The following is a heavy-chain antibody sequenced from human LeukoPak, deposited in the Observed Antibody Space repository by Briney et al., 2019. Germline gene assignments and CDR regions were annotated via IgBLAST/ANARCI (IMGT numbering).Heavy chain of an antibody. D-gene: IGHD3-16*01. CDR1: GYTFTSYG. V-gene: IGHV1-18*01. CDR3: ARDQGANYYYYGMDV. CDR2: ISAYNGNT. Sequence: ASVKVSCKASGYTFTSYGISWVRQAPGQGLEWMGWISAYNGNTNYAQKFQGRVTMTTDTSTSTAYMELRSLRSDDTAVYYCARDQGANYYYYGMDVWGQGTTVTVSS. J-gene: IGHJ6*02.